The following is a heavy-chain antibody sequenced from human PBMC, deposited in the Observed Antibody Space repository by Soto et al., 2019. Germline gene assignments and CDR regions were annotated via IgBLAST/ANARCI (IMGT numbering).Heavy chain of an antibody. V-gene: IGHV3-11*01. Sequence: GGSLRLPCAASGFTFSYYYMSWIRQAPGKGLEWVSYISSSGSTIYYADSVKGRFTISRDNAKNSLYLQMNSLRAEDTAVYYCARDTLYSSSSNYYGMDVWGQGTTVTVSS. J-gene: IGHJ6*02. D-gene: IGHD6-6*01. CDR3: ARDTLYSSSSNYYGMDV. CDR2: ISSSGSTI. CDR1: GFTFSYYY.